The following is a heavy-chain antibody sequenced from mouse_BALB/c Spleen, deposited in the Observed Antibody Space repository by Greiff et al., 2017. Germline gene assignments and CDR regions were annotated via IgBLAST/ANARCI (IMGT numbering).Heavy chain of an antibody. CDR2: IYPGDGDT. V-gene: IGHV1-82*01. CDR1: GYAFSSSW. CDR3: AREDYRYDGDAMDY. Sequence: VMLVESGPELVKPGASVKISCKASGYAFSSSWMNWVKQRPGQGLEWIGRIYPGDGDTNYNGKFKGKATLTADKSSSTAYMQLSSLTSVDSAVYFCAREDYRYDGDAMDYWGQGTSVTVSS. D-gene: IGHD2-14*01. J-gene: IGHJ4*01.